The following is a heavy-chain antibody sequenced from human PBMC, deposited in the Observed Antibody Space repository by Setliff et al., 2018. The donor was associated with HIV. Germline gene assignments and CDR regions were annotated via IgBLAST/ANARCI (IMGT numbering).Heavy chain of an antibody. CDR3: VRASYSSSWYHIRPFDY. D-gene: IGHD6-13*01. J-gene: IGHJ4*02. V-gene: IGHV3-33*01. Sequence: SGGSLRLSCAASGFTFSDFGMHWVRQAQGKGLEWVAIICSDVSNIYYADSVKGRFTNTRDNSKNTLSLQMSSLRSDDTAVYYCVRASYSSSWYHIRPFDYWGQGTLVTVSS. CDR1: GFTFSDFG. CDR2: ICSDVSNI.